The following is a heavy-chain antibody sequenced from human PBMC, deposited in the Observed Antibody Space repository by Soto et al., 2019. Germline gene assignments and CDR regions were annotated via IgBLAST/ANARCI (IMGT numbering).Heavy chain of an antibody. J-gene: IGHJ5*01. D-gene: IGHD6-13*01. Sequence: PGGSLRLSCAASGFTVSSNYMSWVRQAPGKGLEWVSVIYSGGSTYYADSVKGRFTISRDNSKNTLYLQMNSLRAEDTAVYYCARGVSPCYSSREYGHPSFDSWGQGVLVTVSS. V-gene: IGHV3-66*01. CDR2: IYSGGST. CDR1: GFTVSSNY. CDR3: ARGVSPCYSSREYGHPSFDS.